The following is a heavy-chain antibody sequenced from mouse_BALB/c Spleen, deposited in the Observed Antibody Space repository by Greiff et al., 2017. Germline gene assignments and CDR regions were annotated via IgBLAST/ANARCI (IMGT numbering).Heavy chain of an antibody. CDR1: GYTFTDYY. Sequence: VKLQESGAELARPGASVKLSCKASGYTFTDYYINWVKQRTGQGLEWIGEIYPGSGNTYYNEKFKGKATLTADKSSSTAYMQLSSLTSEDSAVYFCAREATMITTDYWGQGTSVTVSS. V-gene: IGHV1-77*01. D-gene: IGHD2-4*01. J-gene: IGHJ4*01. CDR3: AREATMITTDY. CDR2: IYPGSGNT.